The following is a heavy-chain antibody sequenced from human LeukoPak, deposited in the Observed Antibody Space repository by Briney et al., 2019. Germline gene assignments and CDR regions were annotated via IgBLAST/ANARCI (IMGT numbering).Heavy chain of an antibody. J-gene: IGHJ6*02. Sequence: PSETLSLTCTVSGGSISSGGYYWSWIRQHPGKGLEWIGYIYYSGSTYYNPSLKSRVTISVDTSKNQFSLKLSSVTAADTAVYYCARDPRTPAYYDISVWGQGTTVTVSS. CDR2: IYYSGST. V-gene: IGHV4-31*03. CDR3: ARDPRTPAYYDISV. CDR1: GGSISSGGYY. D-gene: IGHD3-9*01.